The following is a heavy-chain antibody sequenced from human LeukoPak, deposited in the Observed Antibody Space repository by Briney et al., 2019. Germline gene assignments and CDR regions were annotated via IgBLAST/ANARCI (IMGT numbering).Heavy chain of an antibody. D-gene: IGHD6-19*01. V-gene: IGHV4-59*01. CDR1: GGSISSYY. CDR3: ARGGSGWLSYYYYMDV. J-gene: IGHJ6*03. CDR2: IYYSGST. Sequence: PSETLSLTCTVSGGSISSYYWSWIRQPPGKGLEWIRYIYYSGSTNYNPSLKSRVTISVDTSKNQFSLKLSSVTAADTAVYYCARGGSGWLSYYYYMDVWGKGTTVTVSS.